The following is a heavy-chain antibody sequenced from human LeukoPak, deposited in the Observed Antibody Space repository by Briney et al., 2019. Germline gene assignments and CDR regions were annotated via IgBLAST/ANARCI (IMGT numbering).Heavy chain of an antibody. CDR1: GGTFSSYA. Sequence: SVKVSCKASGGTFSSYAISWVRQAPGQGLEWMGRIIPIFGTANYAQKFQGGVTITTDESTSTAYMELSSLRSEDTAVYSCATGTATIFPESDYWGQGTLVTVSS. D-gene: IGHD5-24*01. J-gene: IGHJ4*02. CDR2: IIPIFGTA. V-gene: IGHV1-69*05. CDR3: ATGTATIFPESDY.